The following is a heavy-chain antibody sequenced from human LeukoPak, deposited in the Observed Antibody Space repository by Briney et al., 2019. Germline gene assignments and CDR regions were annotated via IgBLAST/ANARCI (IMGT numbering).Heavy chain of an antibody. V-gene: IGHV3-33*01. Sequence: GGSPRLSCAASGFTFSSYGMHWVRQAPGKGLEWVAVIWYDGSNKYYADSVKGRFTISRDNSKNTLYLQMNSLRAEDTAVYYCARAEAVADSYYFDYWGQGTLVTVSS. D-gene: IGHD6-19*01. CDR2: IWYDGSNK. CDR3: ARAEAVADSYYFDY. J-gene: IGHJ4*02. CDR1: GFTFSSYG.